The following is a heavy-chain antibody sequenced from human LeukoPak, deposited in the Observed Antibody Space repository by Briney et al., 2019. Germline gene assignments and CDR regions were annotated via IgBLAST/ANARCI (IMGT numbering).Heavy chain of an antibody. D-gene: IGHD3-16*02. CDR3: ARDSPSYYDYVWGSYRSHFDY. Sequence: GGSLRLSCAASGFTFSDYYMSWIRQAPGKGLEWVSYISSSGSTIYYADSVKGRFTISRDNAKNSLYLQMNSLRAEDTAVYYCARDSPSYYDYVWGSYRSHFDYWGQGTLVTVSS. V-gene: IGHV3-11*01. CDR2: ISSSGSTI. J-gene: IGHJ4*02. CDR1: GFTFSDYY.